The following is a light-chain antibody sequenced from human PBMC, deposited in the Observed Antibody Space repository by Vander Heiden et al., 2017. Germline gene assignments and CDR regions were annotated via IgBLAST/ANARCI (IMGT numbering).Light chain of an antibody. V-gene: IGKV3-11*01. CDR2: EAS. Sequence: EIVLTQSPATLSLSPGEGATLSCRASQSVSSYLAWYQHKPGQAPRLLIYEASNRATGTPARFSGNGYGTDFTLTISSLEPEDFAVYYCQHRSGWLPGTFGQGTKLEIK. J-gene: IGKJ1*01. CDR1: QSVSSY. CDR3: QHRSGWLPGT.